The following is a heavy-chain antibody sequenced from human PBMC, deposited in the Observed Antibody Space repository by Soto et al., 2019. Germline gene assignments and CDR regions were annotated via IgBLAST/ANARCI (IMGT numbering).Heavy chain of an antibody. V-gene: IGHV3-48*02. Sequence: LVESGGGLVQPGGSLRLSCEASGLTFSTYGFNWVRQAPGKGLEWVSYITSSTTIYYADSVRGRFTTSRDNAKNSLYLQINSLRDVDTTAYYCARQRNGAGDDWGQGTTVTVSS. J-gene: IGHJ6*02. CDR1: GLTFSTYG. CDR3: ARQRNGAGDD. D-gene: IGHD1-1*01. CDR2: ITSSTTI.